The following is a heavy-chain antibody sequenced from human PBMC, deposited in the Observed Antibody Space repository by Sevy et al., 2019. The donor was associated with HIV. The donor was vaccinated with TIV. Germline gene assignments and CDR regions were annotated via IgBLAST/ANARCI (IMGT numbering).Heavy chain of an antibody. D-gene: IGHD3-10*01. CDR3: ASGGELQPIHY. J-gene: IGHJ4*02. CDR1: GGSFSGYY. CDR2: INHSGST. Sequence: SETLSLTCAVYGGSFSGYYWSWIRQPPGKGLEWIGEINHSGSTNYNPSLKSRVTISVDTSKNQFSLKLSSVTAADTAVYYCASGGELQPIHYWGQGTLVTVSS. V-gene: IGHV4-34*01.